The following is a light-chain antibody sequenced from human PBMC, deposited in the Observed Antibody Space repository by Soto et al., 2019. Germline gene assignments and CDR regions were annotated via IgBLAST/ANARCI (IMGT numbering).Light chain of an antibody. CDR2: HAS. CDR3: LQYSS. CDR1: QTVNNNY. Sequence: VVLKQSLDSLSLSTGERATLSCRASQTVNNNYLVWYQQTPGQAPRLLTFHASSRPTGIPDRFSGSGSGTAFTLTIPRQEPEDFAVYCCLQYSSFGQGTRLEI. V-gene: IGKV3-20*01. J-gene: IGKJ5*01.